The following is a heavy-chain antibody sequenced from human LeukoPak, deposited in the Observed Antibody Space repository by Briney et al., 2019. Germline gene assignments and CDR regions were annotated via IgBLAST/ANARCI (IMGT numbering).Heavy chain of an antibody. V-gene: IGHV4-59*12. CDR2: IYYSGST. D-gene: IGHD3-3*01. CDR3: ARARRDSGYYKVDY. J-gene: IGHJ4*02. Sequence: SETLSLTCTVSGGSISSYYWSWIRQPPGQGLEWIGYIYYSGSTNYNPSLKSRVTLSIDKSKNQFSLHLNSVTAADTAVYYCARARRDSGYYKVDYWGQGTLVTVSS. CDR1: GGSISSYY.